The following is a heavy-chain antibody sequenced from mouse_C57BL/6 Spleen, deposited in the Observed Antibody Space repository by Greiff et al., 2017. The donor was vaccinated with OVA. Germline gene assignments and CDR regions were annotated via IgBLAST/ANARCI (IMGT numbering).Heavy chain of an antibody. J-gene: IGHJ2*01. Sequence: EVQLQESGAELVRPGASVKLSCTASGFNIKDDYMHWVKQRPEQGLEWIGWIDPENGDTEYASKLQGKATLTADKSSSTAYIQLSSLTSEDSAVYFCARGGLRRTEYYCDYWGQGTTLTVSS. CDR1: GFNIKDDY. V-gene: IGHV14-4*01. CDR3: ARGGLRRTEYYCDY. CDR2: IDPENGDT. D-gene: IGHD2-4*01.